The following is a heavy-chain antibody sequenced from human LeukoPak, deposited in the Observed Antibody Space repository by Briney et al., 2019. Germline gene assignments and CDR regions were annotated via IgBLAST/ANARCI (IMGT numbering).Heavy chain of an antibody. CDR3: ARDGNGGSDY. V-gene: IGHV1-2*06. D-gene: IGHD3-16*01. CDR1: GYTFSDYY. J-gene: IGHJ4*02. Sequence: GASVQVSCKPFGYTFSDYYIHWVRLAPGQGLEWMRRINPNSGATDYAQKFQGRVVMSKDTSISTAYMELNSLTYDDMAVYYCARDGNGGSDYWGQGTLVTVSS. CDR2: INPNSGAT.